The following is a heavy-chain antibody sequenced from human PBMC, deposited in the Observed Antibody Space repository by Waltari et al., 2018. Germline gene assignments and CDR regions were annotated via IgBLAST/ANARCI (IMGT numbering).Heavy chain of an antibody. CDR2: TYYRSKWYS. CDR3: ARGGFGFNAGRFDS. CDR1: GDSVSRNSAI. D-gene: IGHD3-10*01. J-gene: IGHJ4*02. Sequence: QVQLQQSGPGLVKPSQTLSLTCAISGDSVSRNSAIWNWIRPSPSRGLEWLGRTYYRSKWYSDSAVSVKSRITINPDTSKNQFSLQLNSVTPEDTAVYYCARGGFGFNAGRFDSWGRGTLVTVTS. V-gene: IGHV6-1*01.